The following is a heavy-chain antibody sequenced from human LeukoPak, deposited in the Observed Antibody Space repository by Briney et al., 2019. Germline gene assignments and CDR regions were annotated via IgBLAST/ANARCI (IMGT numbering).Heavy chain of an antibody. CDR3: AAALVVAGLTD. CDR1: GGSISSYD. Sequence: SETLSLTCTVSGGSISSYDWSWIRQPPGKGLEWIGYIYYSGSTNYNPSLKSRVTISLDTSKNQFSLKLTSVAAADTAVYYCAAALVVAGLTDWGQGTLVTVSS. D-gene: IGHD6-19*01. CDR2: IYYSGST. J-gene: IGHJ4*02. V-gene: IGHV4-59*01.